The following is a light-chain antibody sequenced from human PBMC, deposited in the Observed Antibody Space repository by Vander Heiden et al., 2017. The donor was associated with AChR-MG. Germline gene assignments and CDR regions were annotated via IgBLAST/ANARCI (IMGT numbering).Light chain of an antibody. CDR2: PAS. CDR3: RQDYTYPLT. J-gene: IGKJ4*01. CDR1: QDIGKD. Sequence: AIQMTQSPSSLSASVGDRVTITCRASQDIGKDLAWYQQKPGKAPQVLIYPASNLQSGVPSRFSGSGSGTDFTLIINSLQPEDFATYYCRQDYTYPLTFGGGTKVEIK. V-gene: IGKV1-6*01.